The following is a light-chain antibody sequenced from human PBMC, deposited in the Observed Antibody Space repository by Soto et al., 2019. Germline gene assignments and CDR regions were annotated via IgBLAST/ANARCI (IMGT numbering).Light chain of an antibody. CDR2: KAS. CDR3: QQYDRSSRT. CDR1: QSISSW. V-gene: IGKV1-5*03. Sequence: IQMTQSPSSLSASVGDRVTITCRASQSISSWLAWYQQKPGKAPKLLIYKASSLESGVPSRFSGGGSGTEFTLTISSLQPDDFATYYCQQYDRSSRTFGQGTKVDIK. J-gene: IGKJ1*01.